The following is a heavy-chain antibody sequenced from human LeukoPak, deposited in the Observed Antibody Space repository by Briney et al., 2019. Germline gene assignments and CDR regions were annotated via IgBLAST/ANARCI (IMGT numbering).Heavy chain of an antibody. D-gene: IGHD3-9*01. Sequence: SETLSLTCTVSGGSISSYYWSWIRQPAGKGLEWIGRIYTSGSTNYNPSLKSRVTMSVYTSKNQFSLKLSSVTAADTAVYYCAREVKCYDILTGYYLCSHDAFDIWGQGTMVTVSS. CDR2: IYTSGST. J-gene: IGHJ3*02. CDR1: GGSISSYY. CDR3: AREVKCYDILTGYYLCSHDAFDI. V-gene: IGHV4-4*07.